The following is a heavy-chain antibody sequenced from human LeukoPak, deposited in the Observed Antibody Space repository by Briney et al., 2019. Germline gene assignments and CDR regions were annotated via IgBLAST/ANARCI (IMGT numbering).Heavy chain of an antibody. V-gene: IGHV6-1*01. J-gene: IGHJ4*02. CDR1: GDSVSSNSAA. CDR3: ARRINRVLDY. CDR2: TYYRSKWYN. Sequence: SQTLSLTCAISGDSVSSNSAAWYWIRLSPSRGLEWLGRTYYRSKWYNDSALSVKSRITINPDTSKNQFSLQLDSVTPEDTAMYYCARRINRVLDYWGQGTLVTVSS. D-gene: IGHD3-10*01.